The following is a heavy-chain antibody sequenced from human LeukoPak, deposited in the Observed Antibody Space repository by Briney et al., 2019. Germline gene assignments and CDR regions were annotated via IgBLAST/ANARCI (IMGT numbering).Heavy chain of an antibody. CDR3: ARLSAAYCSGGSCAFDY. J-gene: IGHJ4*02. Sequence: PGGSLRLSCAASGFTFSSYWMHWVRQAPGKGLVWVSRINSDGSSTSYADSVKGRLTISRDNAKNTLYLQMNSLRAEDTAVYYCARLSAAYCSGGSCAFDYWGQGTLVTVSS. D-gene: IGHD2-15*01. CDR2: INSDGSST. V-gene: IGHV3-74*01. CDR1: GFTFSSYW.